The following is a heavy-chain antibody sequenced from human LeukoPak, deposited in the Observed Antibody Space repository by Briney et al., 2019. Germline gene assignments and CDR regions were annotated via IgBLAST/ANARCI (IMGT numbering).Heavy chain of an antibody. J-gene: IGHJ4*02. CDR3: ARAFTFYYGSGTYPIFDY. Sequence: GGSLRLSCAASGFTVNNNYMTWVRQTPGKGLEWVSLIFGDGNTYYADSVRGRFTISRDDSKNTLYLQMNSLRAEDTALYFCARAFTFYYGSGTYPIFDYWGQGTLVTVSS. CDR2: IFGDGNT. D-gene: IGHD3-10*01. CDR1: GFTVNNNY. V-gene: IGHV3-53*01.